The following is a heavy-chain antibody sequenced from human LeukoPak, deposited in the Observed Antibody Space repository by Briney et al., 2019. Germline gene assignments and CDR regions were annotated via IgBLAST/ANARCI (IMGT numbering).Heavy chain of an antibody. CDR2: IKRKIDSGAI. Sequence: GGSLRLSCAVSGFTFSEAWMNWVRQAPGKGLEWVARIKRKIDSGAIDYAASVKGRFTISRDDSKNTVYLQMNSLTTEDTAVYYCGLGSGRSDFDYWGQGTLVTVSS. D-gene: IGHD3-10*01. V-gene: IGHV3-15*01. J-gene: IGHJ4*02. CDR3: GLGSGRSDFDY. CDR1: GFTFSEAW.